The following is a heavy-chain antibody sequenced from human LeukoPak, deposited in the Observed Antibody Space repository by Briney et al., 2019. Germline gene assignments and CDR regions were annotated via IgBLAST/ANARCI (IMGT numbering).Heavy chain of an antibody. V-gene: IGHV3-66*04. D-gene: IGHD3-22*01. J-gene: IGHJ4*02. Sequence: GGSLRLSCTASGFIVSSSYMSWVRQAPGKGLEWVSIIYSDQRTFYAASVKGRFTISRDNSKNTLYLQMNSLRDEDTAVYYCAKHRFESGGYHSTDWGQGTLVTVSS. CDR2: IYSDQRT. CDR1: GFIVSSSY. CDR3: AKHRFESGGYHSTD.